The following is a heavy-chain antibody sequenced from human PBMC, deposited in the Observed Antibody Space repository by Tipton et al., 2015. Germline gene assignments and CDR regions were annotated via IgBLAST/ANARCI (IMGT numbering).Heavy chain of an antibody. J-gene: IGHJ6*02. Sequence: TLSLTCAVYGGSFSGYYWSWIRQPPGKGLEWIGEINHSGSTNYNPSLKSRVTISVDTSKNQFSLKLSSVTAADTAVYYCARRRITMVRGNRYYYYGMDVWGQGTTVTVS. D-gene: IGHD3-10*01. CDR1: GGSFSGYY. V-gene: IGHV4-34*01. CDR3: ARRRITMVRGNRYYYYGMDV. CDR2: INHSGST.